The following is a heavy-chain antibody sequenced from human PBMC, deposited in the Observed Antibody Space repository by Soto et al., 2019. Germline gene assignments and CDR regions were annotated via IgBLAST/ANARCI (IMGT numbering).Heavy chain of an antibody. J-gene: IGHJ6*02. CDR2: IYYSGST. D-gene: IGHD4-4*01. V-gene: IGHV4-39*01. Sequence: SEILSLTCTVSGGSISSSSSYWGWIRQPPGKGLEWIGSIYYSGSTYYNPSLKSLVTISVDTSKNQFSLKLSSVTAADTAVYYCATNYAYYYYYGMDVWGQGTTVTVSS. CDR3: ATNYAYYYYYGMDV. CDR1: GGSISSSSSY.